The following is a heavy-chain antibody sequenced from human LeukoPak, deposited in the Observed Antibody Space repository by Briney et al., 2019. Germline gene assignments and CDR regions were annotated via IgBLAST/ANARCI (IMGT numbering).Heavy chain of an antibody. D-gene: IGHD3-10*01. CDR1: GFTFSSYG. CDR3: AKDFSCGSGRYRDY. V-gene: IGHV3-30*18. Sequence: GGSLRLSCAASGFTFSSYGMHWVGQAPGKGLEWVAVISQDGSDSHYADSVNGRFTISRDNSNNPVYLQMSSLGPEYTAVYFCAKDFSCGSGRYRDYWAKGTLVRVSS. J-gene: IGHJ4*02. CDR2: ISQDGSDS.